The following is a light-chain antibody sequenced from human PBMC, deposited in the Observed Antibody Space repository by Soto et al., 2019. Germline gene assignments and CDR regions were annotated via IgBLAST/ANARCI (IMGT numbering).Light chain of an antibody. J-gene: IGKJ1*01. CDR2: AAS. Sequence: DIQLTQSPSFLSASVGDRVTITCRASQGISSYLAWYKQKPEKAPKLLLYAASNLQSGVPSRFSGSGSGTEFAHTISSRQPEDFATYYCQQLNSYPRTFGQGTKVEIK. V-gene: IGKV1-9*01. CDR3: QQLNSYPRT. CDR1: QGISSY.